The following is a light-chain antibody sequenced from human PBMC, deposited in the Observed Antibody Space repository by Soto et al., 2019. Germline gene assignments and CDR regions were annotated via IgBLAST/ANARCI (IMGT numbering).Light chain of an antibody. V-gene: IGKV1-5*03. J-gene: IGKJ1*01. CDR3: QHYNSYPWT. CDR1: QNIDRW. Sequence: DIQMTQSPSTLSASVGDRVTITCRASQNIDRWLAWYQQKPGKAPNLLIYGASSLESGVPSRFSGSGSGTEFTLTISSLRPDDFATYYCQHYNSYPWTFGQGTKEEIK. CDR2: GAS.